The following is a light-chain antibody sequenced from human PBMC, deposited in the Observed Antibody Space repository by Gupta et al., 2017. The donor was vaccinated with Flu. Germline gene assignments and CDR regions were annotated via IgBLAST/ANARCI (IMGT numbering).Light chain of an antibody. Sequence: DIQMTQSPSSLSASVGDRVTITCRASQRITNYLNWYQQKPGKAPKLLIYAASSLESGVPPRFSGSGSGTDFTLTISSLQPEDFASYYCQQSYNTPRTFGQGTKVEIK. J-gene: IGKJ1*01. V-gene: IGKV1-39*01. CDR3: QQSYNTPRT. CDR2: AAS. CDR1: QRITNY.